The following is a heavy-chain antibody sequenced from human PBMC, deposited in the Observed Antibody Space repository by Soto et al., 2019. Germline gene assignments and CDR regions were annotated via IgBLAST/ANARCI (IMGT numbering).Heavy chain of an antibody. J-gene: IGHJ4*02. Sequence: VASVKVSCKASGGTFSSYAISWLRQAPGQGLEWMGGIIPIFGTANYAQKFQGRVTITADESTSTAYMELSSLRSEDTAVYYCARGLINYYDSSGYYYFDYWGQGTLVTVSS. CDR2: IIPIFGTA. D-gene: IGHD3-22*01. CDR3: ARGLINYYDSSGYYYFDY. CDR1: GGTFSSYA. V-gene: IGHV1-69*13.